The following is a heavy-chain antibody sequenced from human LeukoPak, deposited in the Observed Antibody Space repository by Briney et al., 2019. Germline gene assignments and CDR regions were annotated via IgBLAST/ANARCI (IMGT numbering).Heavy chain of an antibody. CDR3: AKGGSSGWYKKNFDY. CDR1: GFTFSSFA. CDR2: ISGSGGST. Sequence: GGSLRLSCAASGFTFSSFAMSWVRQAPGKGLEWVSAISGSGGSTYSADSVKGLFTISRDNSKNTLYLQMNSLRAEDTAVYYCAKGGSSGWYKKNFDYWGQGTLVTVSS. V-gene: IGHV3-23*01. J-gene: IGHJ4*02. D-gene: IGHD6-19*01.